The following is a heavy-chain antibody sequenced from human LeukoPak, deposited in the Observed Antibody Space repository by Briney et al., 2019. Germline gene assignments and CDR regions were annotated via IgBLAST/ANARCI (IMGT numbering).Heavy chain of an antibody. Sequence: PGGSLRLSCAASGLTFSHSWMGWVRQAPGKGLGWVATMNQDGSDEFYVDSVKGRFTISRDNAKNSLFLQMNSLSAEDTAVYYCARDSWNYFDYWGQGTLVTVSS. J-gene: IGHJ4*02. CDR3: ARDSWNYFDY. CDR1: GLTFSHSW. D-gene: IGHD3-3*01. V-gene: IGHV3-7*01. CDR2: MNQDGSDE.